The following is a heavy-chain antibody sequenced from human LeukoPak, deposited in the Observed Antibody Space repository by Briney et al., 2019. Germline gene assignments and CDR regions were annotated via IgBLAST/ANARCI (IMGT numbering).Heavy chain of an antibody. CDR2: IYTSGST. Sequence: SQTLSLTCTVSGGSISSGSDYWSWIRQPAGKGLEWIGRIYTSGSTDYNPSLKSRVTISVDTSKNQFSLKLSSVTAADTAVYYCAGYQLLYPQYFDYWGQGTLVTVSS. CDR1: GGSISSGSDY. CDR3: AGYQLLYPQYFDY. J-gene: IGHJ4*02. V-gene: IGHV4-61*02. D-gene: IGHD2-2*02.